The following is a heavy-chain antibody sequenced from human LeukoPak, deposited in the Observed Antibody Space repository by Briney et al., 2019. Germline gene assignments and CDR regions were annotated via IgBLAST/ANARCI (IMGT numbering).Heavy chain of an antibody. D-gene: IGHD3-10*01. CDR1: GFSLSDYY. J-gene: IGHJ4*02. V-gene: IGHV3-11*01. CDR2: ITATGSTT. Sequence: PGGSLRLSCAVSGFSLSDYYMTWIRQVPGKGLEWISYITATGSTTYYADSLKGRLTISRDTAKSFVYLQMNSLRVDDTAVYYCAGRTIITPGGFDYWGQGTLVTVSS. CDR3: AGRTIITPGGFDY.